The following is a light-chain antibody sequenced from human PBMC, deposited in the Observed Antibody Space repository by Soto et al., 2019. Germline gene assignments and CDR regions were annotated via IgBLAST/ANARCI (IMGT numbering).Light chain of an antibody. Sequence: DIQMTQSPSSLSASVGDRVTITCRASQNIIFYLTWYQQKPGKAPKLLISAASNLQSGVPSRFSGSGSGTDFTLTISSLQPVDFATYFCQQSYTTPVYSFGQGTKLEIK. CDR1: QNIIFY. J-gene: IGKJ2*01. V-gene: IGKV1-39*01. CDR2: AAS. CDR3: QQSYTTPVYS.